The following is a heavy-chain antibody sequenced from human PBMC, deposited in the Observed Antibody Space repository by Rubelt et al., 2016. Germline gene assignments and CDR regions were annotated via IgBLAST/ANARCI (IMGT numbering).Heavy chain of an antibody. J-gene: IGHJ4*02. V-gene: IGHV3-23*01. Sequence: EVHLLESGGGLVQPGGSLRLSCAASGFTFSTYAMNWVRQAPGKGLEWVSGVVAGGDYTSYAASVKGRLTISRDNSQNTLYLKMNILTVDDTAIYHCAPSPRLGASGQYDYWGQGVLVTVSS. D-gene: IGHD1-26*01. CDR1: GFTFSTYA. CDR2: VVAGGDYT. CDR3: APSPRLGASGQYDY.